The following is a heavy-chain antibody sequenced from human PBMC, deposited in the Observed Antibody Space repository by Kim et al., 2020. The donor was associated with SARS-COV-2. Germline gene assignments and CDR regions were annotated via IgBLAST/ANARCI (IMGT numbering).Heavy chain of an antibody. CDR2: INAGNGNT. CDR3: ASSAGRDGYNYYFDY. D-gene: IGHD5-12*01. J-gene: IGHJ4*02. CDR1: GYTFTSYA. Sequence: ASVKVSCKASGYTFTSYAMHWVRQAPGQRLEWMGWINAGNGNTKYSQKFQGRVTITRDTSASTAYMELSSLRSEDTAVYYCASSAGRDGYNYYFDYWGQGTLVTVSS. V-gene: IGHV1-3*01.